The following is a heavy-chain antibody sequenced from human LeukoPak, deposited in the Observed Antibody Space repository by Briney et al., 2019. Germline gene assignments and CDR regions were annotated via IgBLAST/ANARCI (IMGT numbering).Heavy chain of an antibody. V-gene: IGHV3-74*01. CDR1: GFTFSSYW. CDR2: LNSDGSST. Sequence: GGSLRLSCAASGFTFSSYWMHWVRQAPGKGLVWVSRLNSDGSSTRYADSVKGRFTISRDNAKNTLYLQMDSLRAEDTAVYYCSRGGYYISGSYDYWGQGTLVTVSS. CDR3: SRGGYYISGSYDY. J-gene: IGHJ4*02. D-gene: IGHD3-10*01.